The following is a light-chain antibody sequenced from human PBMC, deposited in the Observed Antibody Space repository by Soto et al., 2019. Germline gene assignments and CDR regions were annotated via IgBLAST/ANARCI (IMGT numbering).Light chain of an antibody. Sequence: EIVLTQSPGTLSLSPGERATLSCRPSQSVSSTYLDWYQQKPGQAPRLLIYAASSRATGIPDRVSGGASARDFTLTISRLETEDFAVYYWRHYINSQCTCGQGAKVEIK. CDR3: RHYINSQCT. CDR1: QSVSSTY. V-gene: IGKV3-20*01. J-gene: IGKJ1*01. CDR2: AAS.